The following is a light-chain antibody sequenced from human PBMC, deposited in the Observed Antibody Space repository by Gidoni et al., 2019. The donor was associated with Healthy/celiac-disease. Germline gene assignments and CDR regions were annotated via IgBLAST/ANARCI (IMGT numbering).Light chain of an antibody. CDR2: EDN. CDR1: SSNIGNNY. CDR3: VTWDSSMSVL. V-gene: IGLV1-51*01. J-gene: IGLJ3*02. Sequence: QSLLTQPPSVSAAPGQKVTISCSGSSSNIGNNYVSWYQQLPGTAPKLPIFEDNRRSSGIPDRFSGSKSGTSATLDIIGLQSGDEADYYCVTWDSSMSVLFGGGTKLTVL.